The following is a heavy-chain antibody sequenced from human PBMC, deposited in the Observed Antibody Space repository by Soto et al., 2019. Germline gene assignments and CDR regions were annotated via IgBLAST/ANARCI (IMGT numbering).Heavy chain of an antibody. J-gene: IGHJ6*02. CDR1: GFTFSSYS. V-gene: IGHV3-21*04. Sequence: GSLRLSCAASGFTFSSYSMNWVRQAPGKGLEWVSSISRSSTYVYYADAVKGRFTISRDNAKNSLYLQMNSLRAEDTAVYYCARTANYGDYYYYGMDVWGQGTTVTVSS. CDR3: ARTANYGDYYYYGMDV. D-gene: IGHD4-17*01. CDR2: ISRSSTYV.